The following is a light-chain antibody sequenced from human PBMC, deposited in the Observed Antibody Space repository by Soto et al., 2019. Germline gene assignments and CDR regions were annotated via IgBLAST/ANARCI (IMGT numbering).Light chain of an antibody. CDR1: SSDVGGSNS. J-gene: IGLJ2*01. V-gene: IGLV2-14*01. Sequence: QSVLTQPASVSGSPGQSITISCTGTSSDVGGSNSVSWYQQYPGKAPKLMIYDVNNRPSGVSNRFSGSKSGNTASLTISGLQAEDEADYYCSSYTTTTLVFGGGTKLTVL. CDR3: SSYTTTTLV. CDR2: DVN.